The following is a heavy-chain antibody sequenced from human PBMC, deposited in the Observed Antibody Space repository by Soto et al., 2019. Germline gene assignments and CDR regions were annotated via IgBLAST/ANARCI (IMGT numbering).Heavy chain of an antibody. V-gene: IGHV4-4*02. J-gene: IGHJ6*04. CDR2: VTRNGST. Sequence: SETLSLTCAVCGDSMDQNMWWSWVRQSPGKGLEWIGEVTRNGSTNYNPSLKSRAPISVDTAKNQFPLKLSSVTAADTAVYYCAREGVTRIYYYYGMDVGGKGTPVTASS. CDR3: AREGVTRIYYYYGMDV. D-gene: IGHD2-21*02. CDR1: GDSMDQNMW.